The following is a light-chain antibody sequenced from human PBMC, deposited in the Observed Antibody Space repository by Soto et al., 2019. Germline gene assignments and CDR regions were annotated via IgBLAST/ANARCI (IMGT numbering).Light chain of an antibody. CDR2: KAS. Sequence: DIQMTQSPSTLPASVGDRVTITCRASQSISSCLAWYQQKPGKAPKLLIYKASSLESGVPSRFSCSGSATEYTLTTSSLHPDDFATYYCHQYNSYSWTCGQGTKVEIK. CDR3: HQYNSYSWT. J-gene: IGKJ1*01. V-gene: IGKV1-5*03. CDR1: QSISSC.